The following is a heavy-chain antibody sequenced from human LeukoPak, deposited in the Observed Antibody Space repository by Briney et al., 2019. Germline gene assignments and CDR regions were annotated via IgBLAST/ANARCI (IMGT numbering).Heavy chain of an antibody. D-gene: IGHD6-13*01. V-gene: IGHV4-4*07. CDR2: IYTSGST. CDR1: GGSISSYY. J-gene: IGHJ6*03. Sequence: PSETLSLTCTVSGGSISSYYWSWIRQPAGKGLEWIGRIYTSGSTNYNPSLKSRVTISVDTSKNQFSLKLSSVTAADTAVYYCARDGGYSSSWPHYYYYYYMDVWGKGTTVTVSS. CDR3: ARDGGYSSSWPHYYYYYYMDV.